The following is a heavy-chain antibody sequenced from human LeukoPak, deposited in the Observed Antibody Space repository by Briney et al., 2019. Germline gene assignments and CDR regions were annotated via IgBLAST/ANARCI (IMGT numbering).Heavy chain of an antibody. CDR1: GVTVSSNY. V-gene: IGHV3-66*01. J-gene: IGHJ3*01. D-gene: IGHD1-26*01. CDR3: ARTQATVGDAFDV. Sequence: PGGSLRLSCAASGVTVSSNYMSWVRQAPGKGLEWVSVIYSGGSTYYADSVKGRFTISRDNSKNTLYLQTNSLRAEDTAVYYCARTQATVGDAFDVWGQGTMVTASS. CDR2: IYSGGST.